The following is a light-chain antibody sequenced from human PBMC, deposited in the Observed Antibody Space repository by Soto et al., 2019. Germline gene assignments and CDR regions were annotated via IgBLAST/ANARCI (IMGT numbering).Light chain of an antibody. J-gene: IGKJ2*01. CDR2: RVS. Sequence: DVVMTQSPLSLPVNLGEPAAISCRSTQSLVHSDGDTYLSWFHQRPGQSPRRLIFRVSKRDFGVPPRFIGSGSCTDFTLEITSVEAEDVGVYYCMQGTHWPPYTFGQGTRLEIK. V-gene: IGKV2-30*02. CDR1: QSLVHSDGDTY. CDR3: MQGTHWPPYT.